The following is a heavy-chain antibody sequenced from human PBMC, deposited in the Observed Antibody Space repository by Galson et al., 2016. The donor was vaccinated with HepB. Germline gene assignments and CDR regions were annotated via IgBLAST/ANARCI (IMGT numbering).Heavy chain of an antibody. CDR1: GFTFRYYA. Sequence: SLRLSCASSGFTFRYYAMTWVRQAPGKGLEWVSGILGNGDTTYYADSVKGRFTISRDNSKNTLFLQMNSLRAEDTAVYHCAKAEKWEHDFWGQGTLVTVSS. CDR3: AKAEKWEHDF. D-gene: IGHD1/OR15-1a*01. J-gene: IGHJ4*02. V-gene: IGHV3-23*01. CDR2: ILGNGDTT.